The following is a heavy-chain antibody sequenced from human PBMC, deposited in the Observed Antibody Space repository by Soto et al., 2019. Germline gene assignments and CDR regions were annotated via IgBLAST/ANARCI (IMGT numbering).Heavy chain of an antibody. J-gene: IGHJ3*02. Sequence: QVQLVQSGAEVKKPGASVKVSCKTSGYTFTSYDINWVRQATGQGLEWMGWMNPNSGNTAYAQKLQSRVTMTRNTSISTAYMELSSLRSEDTAVYYCARERSSGAFAIWGQGTMVPVSS. CDR1: GYTFTSYD. D-gene: IGHD1-26*01. CDR2: MNPNSGNT. CDR3: ARERSSGAFAI. V-gene: IGHV1-8*01.